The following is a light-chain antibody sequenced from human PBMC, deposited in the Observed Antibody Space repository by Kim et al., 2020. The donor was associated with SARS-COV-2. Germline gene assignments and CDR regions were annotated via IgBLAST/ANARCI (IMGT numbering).Light chain of an antibody. CDR2: GAS. CDR3: QQYTSPLT. J-gene: IGKJ4*01. V-gene: IGKV3-20*01. CDR1: QSVHSRY. Sequence: LGPGERAGLSYGARQSVHSRYLAWYQQKPGQAPRLLSYGASRRATGIPDRFSGSGSGTDFTLTIDRLEPEDFAMYFCQQYTSPLTFGGGTKVEIK.